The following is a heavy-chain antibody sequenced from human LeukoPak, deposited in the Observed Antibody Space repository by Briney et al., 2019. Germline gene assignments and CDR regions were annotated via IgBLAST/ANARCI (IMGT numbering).Heavy chain of an antibody. J-gene: IGHJ6*02. D-gene: IGHD2-15*01. V-gene: IGHV4-61*01. CDR1: GGSVSSGSYY. CDR2: IYYSGST. Sequence: SETLSLTCTVSGGSVSSGSYYWSWIRQPPGKGLEWIGYIYYSGSTNYNPSLKSRVTISVDTSKNQFSLKLSSVTAADTAVYYCARGLKDTYYYYGMDVWGQGTTVTVSS. CDR3: ARGLKDTYYYYGMDV.